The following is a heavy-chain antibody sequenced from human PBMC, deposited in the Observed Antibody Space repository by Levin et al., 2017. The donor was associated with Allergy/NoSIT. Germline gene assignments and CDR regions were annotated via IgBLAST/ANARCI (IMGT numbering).Heavy chain of an antibody. Sequence: SETLSLTCAVYGGSFSGYYWSWIRQPPGKGLEWIGEINHSGSTNYNPSLKSRVTISVDTSKNQFSLKLSSVTAADTAVYYCARVRSAYSYGYSSREVNWFDPWGQGTLVTVSS. CDR1: GGSFSGYY. CDR3: ARVRSAYSYGYSSREVNWFDP. V-gene: IGHV4-34*01. CDR2: INHSGST. D-gene: IGHD5-18*01. J-gene: IGHJ5*02.